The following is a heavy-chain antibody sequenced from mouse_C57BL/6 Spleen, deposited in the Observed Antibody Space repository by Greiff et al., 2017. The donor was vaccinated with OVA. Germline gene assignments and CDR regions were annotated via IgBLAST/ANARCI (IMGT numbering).Heavy chain of an antibody. Sequence: EVQLVESGPGLVKPSQSLSLTCSVTGYSITRGYYWNLIRQFPGNKLEWMGYIRYDGSNNYNPSLKNRISITRDTSKNQFFLKVNSVTTEDTATYDGARWLLRGAMDYWGQGTSVTVSS. V-gene: IGHV3-6*01. CDR1: GYSITRGYY. CDR3: ARWLLRGAMDY. CDR2: IRYDGSN. J-gene: IGHJ4*01. D-gene: IGHD2-3*01.